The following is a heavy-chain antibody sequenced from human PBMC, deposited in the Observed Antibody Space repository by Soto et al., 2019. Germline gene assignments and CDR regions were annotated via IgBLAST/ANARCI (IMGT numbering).Heavy chain of an antibody. J-gene: IGHJ4*02. CDR2: IIPIFGTA. Sequence: SVKVTCTASGCTFSSYAISWVRQAPGQGLEWMGGIIPIFGTANYAQKFQGRVTITADESTSTAYMELSSLRSEDTAVYYCARSFTKLLWFGELQYYFDYWGQGTLVTVSS. D-gene: IGHD3-10*01. CDR3: ARSFTKLLWFGELQYYFDY. CDR1: GCTFSSYA. V-gene: IGHV1-69*13.